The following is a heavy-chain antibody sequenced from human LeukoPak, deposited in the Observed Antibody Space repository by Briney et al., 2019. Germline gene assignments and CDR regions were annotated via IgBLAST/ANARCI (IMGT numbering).Heavy chain of an antibody. V-gene: IGHV3-30-3*01. CDR3: ARTSLHYFGSRSSSLDVFDI. D-gene: IGHD3-10*01. J-gene: IGHJ3*02. CDR2: ITSDGSKK. CDR1: GFTFSTYA. Sequence: GGSPRLSCAASGFTFSTYALHWIRQAPGKGLEWVAAITSDGSKKYYADSVKGRFTISRDNSKNTLYLQMNSLRADDTAVYFCARTSLHYFGSRSSSLDVFDIWGQGAMVTVSS.